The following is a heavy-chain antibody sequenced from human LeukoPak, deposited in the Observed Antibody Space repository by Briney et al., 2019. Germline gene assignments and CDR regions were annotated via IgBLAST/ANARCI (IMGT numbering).Heavy chain of an antibody. Sequence: PGGSLRLSCAASGFTVSSNYMSWVRQAPGKGLEWVSHITPTSSYSDYADSVKGRFTISRDNAKSSLYLQMSSLRVEDTAIYFCARVDDSGYLWDYWGQGTLVTVSS. J-gene: IGHJ4*02. CDR2: ITPTSSYS. V-gene: IGHV3-21*06. D-gene: IGHD3-22*01. CDR3: ARVDDSGYLWDY. CDR1: GFTVSSNY.